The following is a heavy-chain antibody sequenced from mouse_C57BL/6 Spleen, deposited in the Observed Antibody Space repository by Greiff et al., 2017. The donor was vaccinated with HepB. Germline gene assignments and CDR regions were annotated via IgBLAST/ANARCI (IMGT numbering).Heavy chain of an antibody. CDR1: GYAFTNYL. D-gene: IGHD1-1*01. Sequence: QVQLQQSGAELVRPGTSVKVSCKASGYAFTNYLIEWVKQRPGQGLEWIGVINPGSGGTNYNEKFKGKATLTADKSSSTAYMQLSSLTSEDSAVYFCARGKIYYYGSSGDYYAMDYWGQGTSVTVSS. CDR2: INPGSGGT. V-gene: IGHV1-54*01. J-gene: IGHJ4*01. CDR3: ARGKIYYYGSSGDYYAMDY.